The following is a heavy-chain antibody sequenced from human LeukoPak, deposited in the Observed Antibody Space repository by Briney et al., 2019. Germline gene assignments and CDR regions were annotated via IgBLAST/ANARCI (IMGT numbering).Heavy chain of an antibody. Sequence: SETLSHSRAMYGGSFSGYFLSRMPQPPGKGLEWIGEINHSKSTNYNPSLKSRVTISVDTSKNQFSLKLSSVTAADTAVYYCALGLLLYYSYIDAWGKGTTVTVSS. CDR3: ALGLLLYYSYIDA. CDR1: GGSFSGYF. V-gene: IGHV4-34*01. D-gene: IGHD2-15*01. CDR2: INHSKST. J-gene: IGHJ6*03.